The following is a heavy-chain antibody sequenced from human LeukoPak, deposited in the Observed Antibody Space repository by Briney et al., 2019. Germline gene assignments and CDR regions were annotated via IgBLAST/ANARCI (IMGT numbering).Heavy chain of an antibody. CDR1: GYTFTGYY. CDR2: INPNSGGT. J-gene: IGHJ4*02. V-gene: IGHV1-2*02. D-gene: IGHD6-19*01. Sequence: ASVKVSRKASGYTFTGYYMHWVRQAPGQGLEWMGWINPNSGGTNYAQKFQGRVTMTRDTSISTAYMELSRLRSDDTAVYYCARDSSGWWGSYNYFDYWGQGTLVTVSS. CDR3: ARDSSGWWGSYNYFDY.